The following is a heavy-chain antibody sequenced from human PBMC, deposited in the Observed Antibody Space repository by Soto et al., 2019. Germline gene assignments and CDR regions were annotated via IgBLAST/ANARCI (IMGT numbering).Heavy chain of an antibody. D-gene: IGHD1-26*01. CDR3: ARSGGWELRTRWFDP. Sequence: ASVKVSCKASGYTFTGYYMHWVRQAPGQGLEWMGWINPNSGGTNYAQKFQGRVTMTRDTSISTAYMELSRLRSDDTAVYYCARSGGWELRTRWFDPWGQGTLVTSPQ. V-gene: IGHV1-2*02. CDR2: INPNSGGT. J-gene: IGHJ5*02. CDR1: GYTFTGYY.